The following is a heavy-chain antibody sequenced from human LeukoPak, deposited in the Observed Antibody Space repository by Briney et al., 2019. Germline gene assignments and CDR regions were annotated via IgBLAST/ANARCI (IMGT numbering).Heavy chain of an antibody. V-gene: IGHV1-69*13. CDR3: ARRDSTQYYYYYGMDV. Sequence: GASVKVSCKASGYTFTSYGISWVRQAPGQGLEWMGGIIPIFGTANYAQKFQGRVTITADESTSTAYMELSSLRSEDTAVYYCARRDSTQYYYYYGMDVWGQGTTVTVSS. CDR2: IIPIFGTA. CDR1: GYTFTSYG. J-gene: IGHJ6*02. D-gene: IGHD2-2*01.